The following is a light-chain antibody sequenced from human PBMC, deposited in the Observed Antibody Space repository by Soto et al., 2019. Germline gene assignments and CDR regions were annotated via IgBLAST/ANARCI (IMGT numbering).Light chain of an antibody. Sequence: QSVLTQPPSASGTPGQRVTISCSGSSSNIGSNYVYWYQQLPGTAPKLLIYRNNQRPSGVPDRFSGSKSGTSASLAISGLRSEDEADYYCAAWDDSLSGHNYVFGTGT. CDR2: RNN. V-gene: IGLV1-47*01. CDR1: SSNIGSNY. CDR3: AAWDDSLSGHNYV. J-gene: IGLJ1*01.